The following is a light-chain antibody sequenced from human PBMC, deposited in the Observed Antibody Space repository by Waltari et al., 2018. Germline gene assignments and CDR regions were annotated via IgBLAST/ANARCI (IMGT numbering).Light chain of an antibody. V-gene: IGKV3-11*01. CDR2: DAS. J-gene: IGKJ4*01. Sequence: EIVLTQSPATLSLSPGERATLSCRASQSVSSYLAWYQQKPGQAPRLLIYDASNRATGIPARCSGSGSGTDFTLTISSLEPEDFAVYYCQQRSNWPPGDLTFGGGTKVEIK. CDR1: QSVSSY. CDR3: QQRSNWPPGDLT.